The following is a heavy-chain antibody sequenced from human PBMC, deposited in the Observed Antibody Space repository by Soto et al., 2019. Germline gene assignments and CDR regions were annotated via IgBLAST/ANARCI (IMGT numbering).Heavy chain of an antibody. CDR2: IYWDDDK. D-gene: IGHD2-21*01. V-gene: IGHV2-5*02. J-gene: IGHJ6*02. Sequence: QITLKESGPTLVKPTQTLTLTCTFSGFSLSTSGVGVGWIRQPPGKALEWLALIYWDDDKRYSPSLNSRLTTTKDTSKNQVVLTMTNMDPVDTATYYCAHRLGGDYYYGMDVWGQGTTVTVSS. CDR3: AHRLGGDYYYGMDV. CDR1: GFSLSTSGVG.